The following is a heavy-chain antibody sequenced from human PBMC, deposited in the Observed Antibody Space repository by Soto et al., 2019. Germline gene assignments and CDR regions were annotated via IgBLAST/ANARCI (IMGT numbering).Heavy chain of an antibody. J-gene: IGHJ3*02. Sequence: QVQLVQSGAEVKKPGASVKVSCKASGYTFTSYGISWVRQAPGQGLEWMGWISAYSGNTNYAQKLQGRVTMTTDTSTTTAYMELRSLRSDDTAVYYCARQHDFWSGYYMGAFDIWGQGTMVTVSS. CDR2: ISAYSGNT. D-gene: IGHD3-3*01. V-gene: IGHV1-18*01. CDR3: ARQHDFWSGYYMGAFDI. CDR1: GYTFTSYG.